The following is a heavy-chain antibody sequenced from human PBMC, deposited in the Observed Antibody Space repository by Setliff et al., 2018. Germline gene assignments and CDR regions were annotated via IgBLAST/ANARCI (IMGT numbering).Heavy chain of an antibody. V-gene: IGHV1-8*02. J-gene: IGHJ4*02. Sequence: ASVKVSCKASGYTFTSYDINRVRQATGQGLEWMGWMNPNSGNTGYAQKFQGRVTMTRNTSISTAYMELSSLRSEDTAVYYCARRVGSVGIQLPDYWGQGTLVTVSS. CDR3: ARRVGSVGIQLPDY. CDR1: GYTFTSYD. D-gene: IGHD5-18*01. CDR2: MNPNSGNT.